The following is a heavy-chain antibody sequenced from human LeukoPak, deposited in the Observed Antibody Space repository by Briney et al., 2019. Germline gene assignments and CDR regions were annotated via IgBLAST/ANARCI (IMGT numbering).Heavy chain of an antibody. D-gene: IGHD3-22*01. CDR2: IKQDGSEK. CDR3: ARDYPQYYDSSGSDFDY. CDR1: GFTVSSYW. Sequence: GGSLRLSCAASGFTVSSYWMSWVRQAAGKGLEWVANIKQDGSEKYYVDSVKGRFTISRDNVKNSLYLQMNSLRAEDTAVYYCARDYPQYYDSSGSDFDYWGQGTLVTVSS. J-gene: IGHJ4*02. V-gene: IGHV3-7*01.